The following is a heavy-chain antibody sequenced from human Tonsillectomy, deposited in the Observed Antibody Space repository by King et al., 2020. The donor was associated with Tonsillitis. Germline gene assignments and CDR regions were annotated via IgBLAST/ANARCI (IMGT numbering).Heavy chain of an antibody. J-gene: IGHJ4*02. D-gene: IGHD3-3*01. CDR3: AKDLGRSYDFWSGYYPFDY. V-gene: IGHV3-23*04. Sequence: VQLVESGGGLVQPGRSLRLSCAASGFTYSSYAMSWVRQAPGKGLEWVSAISGSGGRTYYADPVKGRFTISRDTSKNTLYVQMNSLRAEDTAVYYCAKDLGRSYDFWSGYYPFDYWGQGTLVTVSS. CDR2: ISGSGGRT. CDR1: GFTYSSYA.